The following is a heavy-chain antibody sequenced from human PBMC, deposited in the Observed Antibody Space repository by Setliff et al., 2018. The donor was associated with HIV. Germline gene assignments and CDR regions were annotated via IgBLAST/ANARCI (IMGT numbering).Heavy chain of an antibody. J-gene: IGHJ1*01. D-gene: IGHD6-13*01. CDR1: GYTFTSYG. CDR2: IGAYNGNT. Sequence: GASVKVSCKASGYTFTSYGISWVRQAPGQGLEWMGWIGAYNGNTNYAQKFQGRLTMTEDTSTDTAYVELSSLRSDDTAMYYCATDPGYSSTWYSESFQHWGQGTVVTVS. CDR3: ATDPGYSSTWYSESFQH. V-gene: IGHV1-18*01.